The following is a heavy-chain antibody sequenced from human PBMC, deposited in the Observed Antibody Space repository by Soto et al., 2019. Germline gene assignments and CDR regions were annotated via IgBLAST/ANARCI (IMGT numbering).Heavy chain of an antibody. J-gene: IGHJ4*02. CDR1: GFTFSSYC. CDR2: ISYDGSNK. Sequence: GGSLRLSCASSGFTFSSYCMHWVRQAPGKGLEWVAVISYDGSNKYYADSVKGRFTISRDNSKNTLYLQMNSLRAEDTAVYYCAKAWFGELLDGFDYWGQGTLVTVSS. D-gene: IGHD3-10*01. V-gene: IGHV3-30*18. CDR3: AKAWFGELLDGFDY.